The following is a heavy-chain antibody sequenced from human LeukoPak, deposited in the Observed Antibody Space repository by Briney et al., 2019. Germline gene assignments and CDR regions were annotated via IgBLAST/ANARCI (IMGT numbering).Heavy chain of an antibody. CDR1: GFTFSSYW. CDR3: ARARATVTLLSPLDP. CDR2: IKQDGSEK. Sequence: PGGSLRLSCAASGFTFSSYWMSWVRQAPGKGLEWVANIKQDGSEKYYVDSVKGRFTISRDNAKNSLYLQMNSLRAEDTAVYYCARARATVTLLSPLDPWGQGTLVTVSS. D-gene: IGHD4-17*01. J-gene: IGHJ5*02. V-gene: IGHV3-7*01.